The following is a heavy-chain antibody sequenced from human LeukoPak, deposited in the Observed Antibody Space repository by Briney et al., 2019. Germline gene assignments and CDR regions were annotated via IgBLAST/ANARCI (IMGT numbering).Heavy chain of an antibody. Sequence: ASVKVSCKASGYTFTGYYMRWVRQAPGQGLEWMGWINPNSGGTNYAQKFQGRVTMTRDTSISTAYMELSRLRSDDTAVYYCARAPRGYCSSTSCPHFDYWGQGTLVTVSS. CDR1: GYTFTGYY. CDR3: ARAPRGYCSSTSCPHFDY. J-gene: IGHJ4*02. V-gene: IGHV1-2*02. CDR2: INPNSGGT. D-gene: IGHD2-2*01.